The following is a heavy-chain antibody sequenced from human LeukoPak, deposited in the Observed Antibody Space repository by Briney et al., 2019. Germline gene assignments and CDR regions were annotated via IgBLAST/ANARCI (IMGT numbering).Heavy chain of an antibody. J-gene: IGHJ4*02. CDR3: AKDRMDPVNY. Sequence: GGTLRLSCAASGFTFTNHGMSWVRQALGKGLEWVSAITGSGDRTYYADSVKGRFTISRDNSRNTLYLQMNSLRAEDTALYYCAKDRMDPVNYWGQGTLVTVSS. D-gene: IGHD2-2*03. CDR2: ITGSGDRT. V-gene: IGHV3-23*01. CDR1: GFTFTNHG.